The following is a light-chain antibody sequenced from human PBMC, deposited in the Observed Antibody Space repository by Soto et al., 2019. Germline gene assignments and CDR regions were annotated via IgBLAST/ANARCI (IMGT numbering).Light chain of an antibody. CDR2: GNT. V-gene: IGLV1-40*01. Sequence: QSVLTQPPSVSGAPGQRVTISCTGSSSNIGAGYGVPWYQQLPGIAPKLLVYGNTNRPSGVPDRFSGSKSATSASLAITGLQAEDAADYYCQSFASTVSGLVFGGGTKLTVL. CDR1: SSNIGAGYG. J-gene: IGLJ2*01. CDR3: QSFASTVSGLV.